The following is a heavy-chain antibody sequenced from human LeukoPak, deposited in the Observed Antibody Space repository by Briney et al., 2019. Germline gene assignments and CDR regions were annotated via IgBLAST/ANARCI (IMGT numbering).Heavy chain of an antibody. D-gene: IGHD6-19*01. CDR2: ISSNGGST. V-gene: IGHV3-64D*09. J-gene: IGHJ4*02. Sequence: GGSLRLSCAASGFTFSTYGMHWVRQAPGKGLEYVSAISSNGGSTYYADSVKGRFTISRDNSKNTLYLQMSSLRAEDTAVYYCVKGGSSGWVRGDYFDYWGQGTLVTVSS. CDR3: VKGGSSGWVRGDYFDY. CDR1: GFTFSTYG.